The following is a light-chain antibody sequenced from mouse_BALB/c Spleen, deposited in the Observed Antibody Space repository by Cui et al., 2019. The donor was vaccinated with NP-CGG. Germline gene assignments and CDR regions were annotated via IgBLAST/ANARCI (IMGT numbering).Light chain of an antibody. CDR2: GTN. V-gene: IGLV1*01. Sequence: QAVVTQESARTASPRETGTLTCRARTGAVTTSNYANWVQEKPDHLFTGLIGGTNNRAPGVPARFSGSLIGDKAALTITGAQTEDEAIYFCVLWYSNHWVFGGGTKLTVL. CDR1: TGAVTTSNY. J-gene: IGLJ1*01. CDR3: VLWYSNHWV.